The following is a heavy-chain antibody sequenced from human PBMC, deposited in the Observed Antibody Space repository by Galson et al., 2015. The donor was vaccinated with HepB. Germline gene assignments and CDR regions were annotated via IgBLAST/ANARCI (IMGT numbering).Heavy chain of an antibody. CDR3: ARDMRDWGIFGLAVKGVGNYYGMDV. V-gene: IGHV3-11*05. Sequence: SLRLSCAASGFTFSDYYMSWIRQAPGKGLEWISYATSSSSYRSYADSVKGRFTISRDNAKSALYPQMNSLRAEDTAVYYCARDMRDWGIFGLAVKGVGNYYGMDVWGQGTTVTVSS. J-gene: IGHJ6*02. CDR2: ATSSSSYR. CDR1: GFTFSDYY. D-gene: IGHD3/OR15-3a*01.